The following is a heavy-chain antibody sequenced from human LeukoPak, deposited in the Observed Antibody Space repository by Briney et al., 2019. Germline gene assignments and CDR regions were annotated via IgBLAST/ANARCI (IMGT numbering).Heavy chain of an antibody. V-gene: IGHV3-48*03. CDR2: ISSGGSNI. J-gene: IGHJ5*02. D-gene: IGHD3-3*01. Sequence: GGSLRLSCAASGFTFSSYEMNWVRQAPGKGLEWVSYISSGGSNIYYADSVKGRFTISRDNAKNLLYLQMNSLRAEDTAVYYCARGYYDFWSGYRRFDPWGQGTLVTVSS. CDR3: ARGYYDFWSGYRRFDP. CDR1: GFTFSSYE.